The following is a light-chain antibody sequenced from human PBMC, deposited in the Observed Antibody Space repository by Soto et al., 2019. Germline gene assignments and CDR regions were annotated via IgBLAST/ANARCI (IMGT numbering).Light chain of an antibody. CDR2: KAS. V-gene: IGKV1-5*03. J-gene: IGKJ1*01. CDR1: QSISSW. CDR3: QQYNSYWT. Sequence: DIQMTQSPSTLSASVGDRVTITCRASQSISSWLAWYQPKPGKAPKLLIYKASSLESGVPSRFSGSGSGTEFTLTISSLQPDEFATYYCQQYNSYWTFGQGTKVEIK.